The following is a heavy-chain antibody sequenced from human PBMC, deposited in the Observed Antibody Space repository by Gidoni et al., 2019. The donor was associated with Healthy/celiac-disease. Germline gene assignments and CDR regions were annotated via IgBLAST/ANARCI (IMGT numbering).Heavy chain of an antibody. CDR2: IDPSDSYT. Sequence: EVQLVQSGAEVKKPGESIRISCKGSGYSFTSYWISWVRQMPGKGLEWIGRIDPSDSYTNYSPSFQGHVTISADKSISTAYLQLSSLKASDTAMYYCARHLLTIFGVVNDAFDIWGQGTMVTVSS. CDR3: ARHLLTIFGVVNDAFDI. V-gene: IGHV5-10-1*03. D-gene: IGHD3-3*01. J-gene: IGHJ3*02. CDR1: GYSFTSYW.